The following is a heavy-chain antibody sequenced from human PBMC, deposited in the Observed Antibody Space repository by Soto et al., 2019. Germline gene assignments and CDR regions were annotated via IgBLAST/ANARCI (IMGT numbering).Heavy chain of an antibody. V-gene: IGHV1-46*04. Sequence: ASVKVSCKASGYTFTSYYMHWVRQAPGQGLEWMGIINPSGGSTSYADSVKGRFTISRDNAKNSMALQMNSLRAEDTGVYYCAREETAWPLAYGLDVWGQGTTVTVSS. J-gene: IGHJ6*02. CDR2: INPSGGST. CDR3: AREETAWPLAYGLDV. D-gene: IGHD2-21*02. CDR1: GYTFTSYY.